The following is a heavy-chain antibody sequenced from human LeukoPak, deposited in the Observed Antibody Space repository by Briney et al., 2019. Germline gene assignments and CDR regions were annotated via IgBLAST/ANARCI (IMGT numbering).Heavy chain of an antibody. Sequence: ASETLSLTCAVYGGSFSGYYWSWIRQPPGKGLEWIGEINHSGSTNYNPSLKSRVTISVDTSKNQFSLKLSPVTAADTAVYYCARQARTRDGYNDYWGQGTLVTVSS. CDR1: GGSFSGYY. V-gene: IGHV4-34*01. CDR2: INHSGST. J-gene: IGHJ4*02. CDR3: ARQARTRDGYNDY. D-gene: IGHD5-12*01.